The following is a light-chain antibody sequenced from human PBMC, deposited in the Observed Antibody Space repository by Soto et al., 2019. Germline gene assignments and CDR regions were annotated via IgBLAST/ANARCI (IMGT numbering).Light chain of an antibody. Sequence: HSALTQPASVSGCPGQSINISCNGTSSDVVTYNLVSWYQQHPGKAPTVLIYEGTKRPSGVSNRFSGSKSGNTASLTISGLQTEHEADYYCYSFAGSTTFSYVFGPGTKVTVL. CDR1: SSDVVTYNL. CDR3: YSFAGSTTFSYV. V-gene: IGLV2-23*03. J-gene: IGLJ1*01. CDR2: EGT.